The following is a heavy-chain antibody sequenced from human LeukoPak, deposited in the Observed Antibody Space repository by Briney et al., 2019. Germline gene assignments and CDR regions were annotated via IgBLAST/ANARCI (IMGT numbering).Heavy chain of an antibody. CDR3: AKDKFGYSSSSPLFDY. Sequence: GGSLRLSCAASGFTFSSYSMNWVRQAPGKGLEWVSYISSSSSTIYYADSVKGRFTISRDNAKNSLYLQMNSLRAEDTALYYCAKDKFGYSSSSPLFDYWGQGTLVTVSS. V-gene: IGHV3-48*04. CDR2: ISSSSSTI. D-gene: IGHD6-13*01. J-gene: IGHJ4*02. CDR1: GFTFSSYS.